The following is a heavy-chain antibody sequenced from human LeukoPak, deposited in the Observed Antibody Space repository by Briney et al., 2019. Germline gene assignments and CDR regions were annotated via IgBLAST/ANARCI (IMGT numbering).Heavy chain of an antibody. V-gene: IGHV3-48*03. CDR1: GFTFSSYE. Sequence: GGSLRLSCAASGFTFSSYEMNWVRQAPGKGLEWVSYISSSGSTIYYADSVKGRFTISRDNAKNSLYLQMNSLRAEDTAVYYCARAAYYYDRPLWDYYYYMDVWGKATTVTISS. CDR3: ARAAYYYDRPLWDYYYYMDV. D-gene: IGHD3-22*01. J-gene: IGHJ6*03. CDR2: ISSSGSTI.